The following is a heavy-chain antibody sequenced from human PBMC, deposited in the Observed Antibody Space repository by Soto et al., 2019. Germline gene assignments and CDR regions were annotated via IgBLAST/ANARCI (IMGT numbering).Heavy chain of an antibody. CDR2: INPNIGST. D-gene: IGHD3-10*01. Sequence: ASVKVSCKASGYTFTGYYMHWVRQAPGQGLEWMGWINPNIGSTNYAQKFQGRVTITRDTSISTAYMELSRLRSDDTAVYYCARDQNYYGSGSYYNGLNWFDPWGQGTRVTVSS. V-gene: IGHV1-2*02. CDR3: ARDQNYYGSGSYYNGLNWFDP. J-gene: IGHJ5*02. CDR1: GYTFTGYY.